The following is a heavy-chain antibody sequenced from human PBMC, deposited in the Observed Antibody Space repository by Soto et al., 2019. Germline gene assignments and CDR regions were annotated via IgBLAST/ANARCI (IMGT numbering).Heavy chain of an antibody. CDR1: GDSVSTNRAA. Sequence: PSQTLSLTCAISGDSVSTNRAAWNWIRQSPSRGLEWLGRTYSRSRWYNDYAVSVESRMTITPDTSKNQFSLQLNSVTPEDTAVYYCARSSYYYDAFDIWGQGTMVTVSS. V-gene: IGHV6-1*01. D-gene: IGHD3-10*01. CDR3: ARSSYYYDAFDI. J-gene: IGHJ3*02. CDR2: TYSRSRWYN.